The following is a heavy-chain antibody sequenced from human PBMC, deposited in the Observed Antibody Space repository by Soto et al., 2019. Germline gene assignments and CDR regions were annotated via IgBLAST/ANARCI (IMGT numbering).Heavy chain of an antibody. J-gene: IGHJ4*02. CDR2: ISSSSSYI. V-gene: IGHV3-21*01. CDR1: GFTFSSYS. D-gene: IGHD3-10*01. Sequence: PGGSLRLSCAASGFTFSSYSMNWVRQAPGKGLEWVSSISSSSSYIYYADSVKGRFTISRDNAENTLYLQMNSLRAEDTALYYCGRYTHGSGDYWGQGTLVTVSS. CDR3: GRYTHGSGDY.